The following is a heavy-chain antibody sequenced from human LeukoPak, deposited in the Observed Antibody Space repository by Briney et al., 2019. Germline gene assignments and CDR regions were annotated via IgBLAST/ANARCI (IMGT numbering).Heavy chain of an antibody. CDR1: GFNFNMFA. D-gene: IGHD2-8*01. J-gene: IGHJ4*02. CDR2: LSRGGGTT. Sequence: GGSLRLSCTGSGFNFNMFAMNWVRQAPGQGLEWVSGLSRGGGTTNCADSVKGRFTISRDKSKNMVFLQMNSLRPEDTAVYYCAKEQRIRHCSEGVCMEGYYFDYWGQGSLVTVSS. V-gene: IGHV3-23*01. CDR3: AKEQRIRHCSEGVCMEGYYFDY.